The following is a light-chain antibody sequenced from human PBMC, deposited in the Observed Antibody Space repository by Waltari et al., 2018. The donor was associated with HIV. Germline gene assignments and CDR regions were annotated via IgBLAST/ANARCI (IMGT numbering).Light chain of an antibody. Sequence: EIVLTQSPGTLSLSPGETVTLSCRASQTVDSSYLAWYQQKPGQPPRLLIYGASSRATGIPDRFSGSGSGADFTLTISGLEPEDFAVYYCQQYSSAPRSFGQGTKLESK. CDR3: QQYSSAPRS. J-gene: IGKJ2*01. CDR2: GAS. CDR1: QTVDSSY. V-gene: IGKV3-20*01.